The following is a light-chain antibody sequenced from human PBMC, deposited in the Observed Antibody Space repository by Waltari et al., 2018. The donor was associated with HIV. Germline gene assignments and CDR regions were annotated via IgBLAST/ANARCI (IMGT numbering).Light chain of an antibody. J-gene: IGKJ1*01. Sequence: DIQMTQSPSSLSASVGDRVTVTWRASQSISTFLNWYQQKPGKAPKLLFFGSSKLQDGVPSRFSGSGSGTDFTLTIGSLQSEDIATYYCQQSFNTPWTFGQGTKVEVK. CDR1: QSISTF. V-gene: IGKV1-39*01. CDR3: QQSFNTPWT. CDR2: GSS.